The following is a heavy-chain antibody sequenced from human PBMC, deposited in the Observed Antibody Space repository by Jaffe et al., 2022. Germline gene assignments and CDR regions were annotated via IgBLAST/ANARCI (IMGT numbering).Heavy chain of an antibody. Sequence: QVQLQQWGAGLLKPSETLSLTCAVYGGSFSGYYWSWIRQPPGKGLEWIGEINHSGSTNYNPSLKSRVTISVDTSKNQFSLKLSSVTAADTAVYYCARFTGSYDYIWGSYRSYYFDYWGQGTLVTVSS. CDR1: GGSFSGYY. CDR2: INHSGST. D-gene: IGHD3-16*02. CDR3: ARFTGSYDYIWGSYRSYYFDY. V-gene: IGHV4-34*01. J-gene: IGHJ4*02.